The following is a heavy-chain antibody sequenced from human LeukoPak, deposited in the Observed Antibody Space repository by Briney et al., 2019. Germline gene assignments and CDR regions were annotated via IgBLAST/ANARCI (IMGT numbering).Heavy chain of an antibody. Sequence: PGGSVRLSCAASGFTFSSYSMNWVRQAPGKGLEWVSSISSSSSYIYYADSVKGRFTISRDNAKNSLYLQMNSLRAEDTAVYYCARVRAAAGFDPWGQGTLVTVSS. J-gene: IGHJ5*02. V-gene: IGHV3-21*03. CDR1: GFTFSSYS. CDR3: ARVRAAAGFDP. CDR2: ISSSSSYI. D-gene: IGHD6-13*01.